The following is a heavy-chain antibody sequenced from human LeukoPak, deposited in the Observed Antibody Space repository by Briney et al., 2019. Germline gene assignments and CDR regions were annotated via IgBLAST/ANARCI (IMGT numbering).Heavy chain of an antibody. Sequence: ASVKVSCKASGGTFSSYAISWVRQAPGQGLEWMGGIIPIFGTANYAQKFQGRVTITADESTSTAYMELSSLRSEDTAVYYCATNFLVATIWGLNYWGQGTLVTVSS. CDR1: GGTFSSYA. J-gene: IGHJ4*02. CDR2: IIPIFGTA. CDR3: ATNFLVATIWGLNY. D-gene: IGHD5-12*01. V-gene: IGHV1-69*13.